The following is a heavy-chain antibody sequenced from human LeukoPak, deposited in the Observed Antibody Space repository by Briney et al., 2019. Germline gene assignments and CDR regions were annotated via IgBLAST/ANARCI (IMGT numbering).Heavy chain of an antibody. CDR2: ITSSSSYI. V-gene: IGHV3-21*01. CDR1: GFNFSSYT. D-gene: IGHD1-26*01. Sequence: GGSLRLSCAASGFNFSSYTINWVRQAPGKGLEWLSSITSSSSYINYADSAEGRFTISRDNTKNSLYLQMNSLRGEETAVYYCARVLLGATTINYYYYYMDVWGKGTTVTVSS. CDR3: ARVLLGATTINYYYYYMDV. J-gene: IGHJ6*03.